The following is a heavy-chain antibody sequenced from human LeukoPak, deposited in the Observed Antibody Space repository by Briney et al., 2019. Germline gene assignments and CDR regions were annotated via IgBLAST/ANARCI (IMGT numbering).Heavy chain of an antibody. CDR2: IYYSGST. Sequence: SETLSLTCTVSGGSISSSSYYWGWIRQPPGKGLEWIGSIYYSGSTNYTPSLKSRVTISVDTTKNQFSLKLSSVTAADTAVYYCARGAHYYDTSGYLMPLNYWGQGTLVTVSS. J-gene: IGHJ4*02. V-gene: IGHV4-39*07. D-gene: IGHD3-22*01. CDR1: GGSISSSSYY. CDR3: ARGAHYYDTSGYLMPLNY.